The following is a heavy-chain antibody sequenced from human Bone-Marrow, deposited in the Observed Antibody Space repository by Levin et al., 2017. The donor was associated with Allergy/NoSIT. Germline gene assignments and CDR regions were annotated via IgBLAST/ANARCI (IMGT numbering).Heavy chain of an antibody. CDR1: GFTFSSYW. CDR2: INSDGSYT. J-gene: IGHJ4*02. V-gene: IGHV3-74*01. Sequence: GESLKISCTASGFTFSSYWMHWVRQGPGKGLVWVSRINSDGSYTNYADSVKGRFTISRDNAKNTLYLQLNSLRAEDTAVYYCARDRDYGGNRFDYWGQGALVTVSS. D-gene: IGHD4-23*01. CDR3: ARDRDYGGNRFDY.